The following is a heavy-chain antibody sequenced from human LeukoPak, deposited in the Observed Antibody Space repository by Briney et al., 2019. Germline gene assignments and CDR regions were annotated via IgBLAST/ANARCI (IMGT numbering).Heavy chain of an antibody. J-gene: IGHJ4*02. V-gene: IGHV4-34*01. CDR2: INHSGSTS. CDR1: GESFSGYF. D-gene: IGHD6-13*01. CDR3: ASLESGAAAATG. Sequence: PSETLSLTCAVYGESFSGYFWNWIRQPPGKGLEWIGEINHSGSTSNHNPSLKSRVTISVDTSKNQFSLNLSSVTAADTAVYYCASLESGAAAATGWGQGTLVTVSS.